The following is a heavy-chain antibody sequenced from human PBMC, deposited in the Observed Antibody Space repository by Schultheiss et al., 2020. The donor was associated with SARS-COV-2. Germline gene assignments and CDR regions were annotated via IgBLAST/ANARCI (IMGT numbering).Heavy chain of an antibody. CDR1: GYSFTSYW. Sequence: GESLKISCKGSGYSFTSYWIGWVRQVPGKGLEWMGRIDPSDSYTYYSPSFQGHVTISVDKSISTAYLQWSSLKASHTAMYYCARQQAATGRPRDYWGQGTLVTVSS. V-gene: IGHV5-10-1*01. J-gene: IGHJ4*02. D-gene: IGHD6-13*01. CDR2: IDPSDSYT. CDR3: ARQQAATGRPRDY.